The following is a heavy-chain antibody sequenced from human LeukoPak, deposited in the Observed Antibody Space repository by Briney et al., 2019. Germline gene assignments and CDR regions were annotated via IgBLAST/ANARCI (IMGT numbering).Heavy chain of an antibody. D-gene: IGHD3-22*01. J-gene: IGHJ4*02. CDR3: ARVDYFDSNGCYQQMDY. CDR1: GFSFSSYA. V-gene: IGHV3-30-3*01. CDR2: ISYDGSNK. Sequence: PGRSLRLSCAASGFSFSSYAMHWVRQAPGKGLEWVAVISYDGSNKDYAESVKGRFTVSRDNSKNTLYLQMNSLRAEDTAVFYCARVDYFDSNGCYQQMDYWGQGTLVIVSS.